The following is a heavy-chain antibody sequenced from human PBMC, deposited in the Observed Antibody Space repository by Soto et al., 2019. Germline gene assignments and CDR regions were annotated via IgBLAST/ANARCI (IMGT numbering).Heavy chain of an antibody. CDR1: GGSINSSSYF. CDR2: IYYSGST. J-gene: IGHJ5*02. Sequence: PSETLSLTCSVAGGSINSSSYFWGWVRQPPGKGLDWIGSIYYSGSTYYNPSLRSRVIISVDTSKNQFSLKLSSVTAADKAVFYCARHYTSGSRNWFDPWGQGTLVTVSS. D-gene: IGHD6-19*01. CDR3: ARHYTSGSRNWFDP. V-gene: IGHV4-39*01.